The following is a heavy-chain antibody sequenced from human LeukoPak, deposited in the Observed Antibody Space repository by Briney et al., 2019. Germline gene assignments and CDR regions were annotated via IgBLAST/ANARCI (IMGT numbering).Heavy chain of an antibody. CDR3: ARVLSGYYDSSGPFDY. V-gene: IGHV4-61*01. CDR1: GYSISSSYY. Sequence: PSETLSLTCAVSGYSISSSYYWSWIRQPPGKGLEWIGYIYYSGSTNYNPSLKSRVTISVDTSKNQFSLKLSSVTAADTAVYYCARVLSGYYDSSGPFDYWGQGTLVTVSS. J-gene: IGHJ4*02. CDR2: IYYSGST. D-gene: IGHD3-22*01.